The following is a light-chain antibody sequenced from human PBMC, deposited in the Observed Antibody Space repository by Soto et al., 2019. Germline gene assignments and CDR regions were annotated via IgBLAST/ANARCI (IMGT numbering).Light chain of an antibody. Sequence: EMMMTQSPATLSVSPGERATLSCRASQSVSSNLAWYQQRPGQAPRLLVYGASTRATGIPARFSGSGSATDFTLTISSLQSEDFAVYYCQQYNDWPPTFGQGTKVDIK. CDR2: GAS. CDR1: QSVSSN. V-gene: IGKV3-15*01. J-gene: IGKJ1*01. CDR3: QQYNDWPPT.